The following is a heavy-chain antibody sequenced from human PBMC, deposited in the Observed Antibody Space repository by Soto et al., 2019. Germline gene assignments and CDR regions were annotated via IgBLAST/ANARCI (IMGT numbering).Heavy chain of an antibody. CDR2: ISGGSSVT. Sequence: GGSLRLSCTASGFTFSDYAMTWVRHAPGKGLEWVSTISGGSSVTYYGDSVKGRFTISRDNAKKTLFLQLNRLSAEDTATYYCAKVLSKNYYYPFDFWGQGTQVTVSS. J-gene: IGHJ4*02. CDR3: AKVLSKNYYYPFDF. D-gene: IGHD3-10*01. V-gene: IGHV3-23*01. CDR1: GFTFSDYA.